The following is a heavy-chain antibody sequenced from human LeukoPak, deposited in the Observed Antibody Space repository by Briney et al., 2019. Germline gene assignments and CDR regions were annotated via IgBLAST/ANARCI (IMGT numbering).Heavy chain of an antibody. J-gene: IGHJ6*02. Sequence: GGSLRLSCAASGFTFSSYAMSWVRQAPGKGLECVSAISGSGGSTYYADSVKGRFTISRDNSKNTLYLQMNSLRAEDTAVYYCAKSLYFGSGYYYYYGMDVWGQGTTVTVSS. CDR3: AKSLYFGSGYYYYYGMDV. V-gene: IGHV3-23*01. CDR2: ISGSGGST. CDR1: GFTFSSYA. D-gene: IGHD2-15*01.